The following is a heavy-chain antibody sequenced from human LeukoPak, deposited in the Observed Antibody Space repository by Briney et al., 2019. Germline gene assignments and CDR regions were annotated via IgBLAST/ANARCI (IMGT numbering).Heavy chain of an antibody. J-gene: IGHJ6*04. CDR2: IYYSGST. V-gene: IGHV4-59*12. D-gene: IGHD6-19*01. CDR3: ASSGVAGIRGDVGTDV. Sequence: PSETLSLTCTVSGGSISSYYWSWIRQPPGKGLEWIGYIYYSGSTNYNPSLKSRVTISVDTSRNQFSLSLSSVTAADTAVYYCASSGVAGIRGDVGTDVWGKGTPVTVSS. CDR1: GGSISSYY.